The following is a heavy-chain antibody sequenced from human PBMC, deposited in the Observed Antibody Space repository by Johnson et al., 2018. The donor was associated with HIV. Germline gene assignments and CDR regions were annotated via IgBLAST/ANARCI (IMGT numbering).Heavy chain of an antibody. Sequence: VQLVESGGGLVKPGGSLRLSCAASGFTFTNAWMSWVRQAPGKGLEWVGRIKSKADGGTTDYAAPVKGRFTISRDDSKNTLYLQMNSLKTEDTAVYYCSTITRSYYYDSSGNLYDAFDIWGQGTMVTVAS. V-gene: IGHV3-15*01. CDR1: GFTFTNAW. D-gene: IGHD3-22*01. CDR2: IKSKADGGTT. CDR3: STITRSYYYDSSGNLYDAFDI. J-gene: IGHJ3*02.